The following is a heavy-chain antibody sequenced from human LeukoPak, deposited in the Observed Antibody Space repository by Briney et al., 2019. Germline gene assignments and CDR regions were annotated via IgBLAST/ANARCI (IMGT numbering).Heavy chain of an antibody. CDR1: GFTFSSYS. D-gene: IGHD1-26*01. V-gene: IGHV3-21*01. J-gene: IGHJ4*02. Sequence: GGSLRLSCAASGFTFSSYSMNWVRQAPGKGLEWVSSISSSSSYIYYADSVKGRFTISRDNAKNSLYLQMNSLRAEDTAVYYCARDKRYSGSTHDYWGQGTLVTVSS. CDR3: ARDKRYSGSTHDY. CDR2: ISSSSSYI.